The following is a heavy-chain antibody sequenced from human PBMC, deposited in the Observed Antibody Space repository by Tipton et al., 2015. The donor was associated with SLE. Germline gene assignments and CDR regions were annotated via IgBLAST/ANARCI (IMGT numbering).Heavy chain of an antibody. V-gene: IGHV4-34*01. CDR3: ARGSVVADDY. CDR1: GGSFSGYS. D-gene: IGHD2-15*01. Sequence: TLSLTCAVYGGSFSGYSWSWIRQPPGKGLEWIGEINHSGSTNYNPSLKSRVTISVDTSKNQLSLKLTSVTAADTAVYYCARGSVVADDYWGQGTLVTVSS. CDR2: INHSGST. J-gene: IGHJ4*01.